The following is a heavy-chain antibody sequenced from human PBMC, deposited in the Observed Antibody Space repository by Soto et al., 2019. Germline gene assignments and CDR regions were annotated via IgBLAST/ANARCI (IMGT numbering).Heavy chain of an antibody. D-gene: IGHD6-19*01. Sequence: GGSLRLSCAASGFTFSSYSMNWVRQAPGKGLEWVSSISSSSSYIYYADSVKGRFTISRDNAKNSLYLQMNSLRAEDTAVYYCARYSSGWYNGYWGQGTLVTVSS. CDR1: GFTFSSYS. CDR2: ISSSSSYI. V-gene: IGHV3-21*01. J-gene: IGHJ4*02. CDR3: ARYSSGWYNGY.